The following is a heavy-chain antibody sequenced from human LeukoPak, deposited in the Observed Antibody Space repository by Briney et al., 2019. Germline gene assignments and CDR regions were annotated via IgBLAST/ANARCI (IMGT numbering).Heavy chain of an antibody. J-gene: IGHJ4*02. D-gene: IGHD2-15*01. CDR2: ISSSSSPI. CDR1: GFTFSSYS. Sequence: GGSLRLSCVGSGFTFSSYSMNWVRQAPGTGLDWVAYISSSSSPIYYADSVKGRFTISRDNSKNTLNLQMNSLRAEDTAVFYCVRDSRVVGAAKDYFENWGQGTLVTVSS. CDR3: VRDSRVVGAAKDYFEN. V-gene: IGHV3-48*01.